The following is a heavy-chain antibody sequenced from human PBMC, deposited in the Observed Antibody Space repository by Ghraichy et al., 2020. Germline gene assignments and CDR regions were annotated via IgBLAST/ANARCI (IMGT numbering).Heavy chain of an antibody. CDR1: GFTFSSYG. V-gene: IGHV3-30*02. CDR3: AKLLSEYQLRYYYYYYYMDV. Sequence: GGSLRLSCAASGFTFSSYGMHWVRQAPGKGLEWVAFIRYDGSNKYYADSVKGRFTISRDNSKNTLYLQMNSLRAEDTAVYYCAKLLSEYQLRYYYYYYYMDVWGKGTTVTVSS. J-gene: IGHJ6*03. CDR2: IRYDGSNK. D-gene: IGHD2-2*01.